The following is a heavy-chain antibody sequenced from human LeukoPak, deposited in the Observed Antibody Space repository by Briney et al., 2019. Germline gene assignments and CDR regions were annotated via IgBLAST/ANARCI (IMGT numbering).Heavy chain of an antibody. CDR1: GYTFTDYY. V-gene: IGHV1-2*02. D-gene: IGHD1-1*01. CDR2: INPNSGST. CDR3: ARPPTGTWHWFDP. J-gene: IGHJ5*02. Sequence: ASVKVSCKASGYTFTDYYMHWVRQAPGQGLEWMGWINPNSGSTNYAQKFQGRVTMTRDTSISTAYMELSSLRSDDTVVYYCARPPTGTWHWFDPWGQGTLVTVSS.